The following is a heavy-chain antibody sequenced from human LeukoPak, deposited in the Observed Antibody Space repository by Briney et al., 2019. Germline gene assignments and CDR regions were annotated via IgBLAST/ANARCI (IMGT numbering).Heavy chain of an antibody. V-gene: IGHV3-7*01. CDR1: GFTFSSYG. Sequence: PGGSLRLSCAASGFTFSSYGMHWVRQAPGKGLEWVANIKEDGTEQNYLDSVKGRFTISRDNADNSLFLHMNSLRAEDTAVYYCVKHQCEGDCTVFRPLDYWGQGTRVTVSS. J-gene: IGHJ4*02. CDR2: IKEDGTEQ. CDR3: VKHQCEGDCTVFRPLDY. D-gene: IGHD2-21*02.